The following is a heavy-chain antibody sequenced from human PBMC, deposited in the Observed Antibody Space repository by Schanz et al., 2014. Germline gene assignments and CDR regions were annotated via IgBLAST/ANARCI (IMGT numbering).Heavy chain of an antibody. Sequence: EVQLVESGGGLVQPGKSLRLSCAASGFMFSSYGMHWVRQAPGKGLEWISYITYNGGTIYYADSVKGRFTISRDNSKNSLYLQMNSLRAEDTAVYYCARGRVLESWGQGTLVTVSS. J-gene: IGHJ5*02. CDR2: ITYNGGTI. D-gene: IGHD1-1*01. CDR1: GFMFSSYG. V-gene: IGHV3-48*04. CDR3: ARGRVLES.